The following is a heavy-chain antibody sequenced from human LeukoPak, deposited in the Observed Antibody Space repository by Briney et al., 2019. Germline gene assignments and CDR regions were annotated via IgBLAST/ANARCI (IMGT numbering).Heavy chain of an antibody. D-gene: IGHD3-9*01. Sequence: ASVKVSCKASGYTFTGYYMHWVRQAPGQGLEWMGWINPNSGGTNYAQKFQGRVTMTRDTSIGTAYMELSRLRSDDTTVYYCARDDVLTGYYEDYWGQGTLVTVSS. V-gene: IGHV1-2*02. CDR1: GYTFTGYY. CDR3: ARDDVLTGYYEDY. CDR2: INPNSGGT. J-gene: IGHJ4*02.